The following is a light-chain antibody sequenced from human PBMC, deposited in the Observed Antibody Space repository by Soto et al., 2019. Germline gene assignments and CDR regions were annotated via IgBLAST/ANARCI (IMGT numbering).Light chain of an antibody. J-gene: IGLJ3*02. CDR2: STN. Sequence: QTVVTQEPSFSVSPGRTVTLTCGLSSGTVSTSYYPSRYQQTPGQAPRTLIYSTNTRSSGVPDRFSGSILGNKAALTITGAQADDESDYYCGLYMGSGVWVFGGGNKLTVL. CDR3: GLYMGSGVWV. CDR1: SGTVSTSYY. V-gene: IGLV8-61*01.